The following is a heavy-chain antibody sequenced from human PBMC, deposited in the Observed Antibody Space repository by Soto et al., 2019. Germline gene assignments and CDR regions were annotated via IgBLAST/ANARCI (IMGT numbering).Heavy chain of an antibody. CDR1: GGSISSYY. CDR2: IYYSGST. CDR3: ASISYGHYGMDV. D-gene: IGHD1-20*01. J-gene: IGHJ6*02. V-gene: IGHV4-59*01. Sequence: PSETLSLTCTVSGGSISSYYWSWIRQPPGKGLEWIGYIYYSGSTNYNPSLKSRVTISVDTSKNQFSLKLSSVTAADTAVYYCASISYGHYGMDVWGQGTTVTVSS.